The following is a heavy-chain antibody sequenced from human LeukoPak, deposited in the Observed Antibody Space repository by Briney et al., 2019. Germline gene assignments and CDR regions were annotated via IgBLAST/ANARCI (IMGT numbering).Heavy chain of an antibody. CDR2: IRYDGNSK. CDR3: AKDQTLRQPYSMDV. J-gene: IGHJ6*03. V-gene: IGHV3-30*02. CDR1: GFTFSSYG. Sequence: GGSLRLSCAASGFTFSSYGMHWVRQAPGKGLEWVAYIRYDGNSKYSAESMKGRFTISRDNSKNTLYLQMNSLRPEDTAVYYCAKDQTLRQPYSMDVWGKGTTVTVSS.